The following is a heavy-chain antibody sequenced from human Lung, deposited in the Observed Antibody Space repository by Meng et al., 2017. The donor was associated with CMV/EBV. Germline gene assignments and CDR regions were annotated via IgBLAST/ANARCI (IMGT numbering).Heavy chain of an antibody. CDR3: ARRGLYGDWVDP. CDR2: INPNSGGT. D-gene: IGHD2-8*01. J-gene: IGHJ5*02. V-gene: IGHV1-2*02. CDR1: GYTFSGYY. Sequence: ASVXVSXKASGYTFSGYYIQWVRQAPGQGLEWMGWINPNSGGTNYAQIFQGRVAMTRDMSITTAYMELSRLRSDDTAVYYCARRGLYGDWVDPWGQGTLVTVSS.